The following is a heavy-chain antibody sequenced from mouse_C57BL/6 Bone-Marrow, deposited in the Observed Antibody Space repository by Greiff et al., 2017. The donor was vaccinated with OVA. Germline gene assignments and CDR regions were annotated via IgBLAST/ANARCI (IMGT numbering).Heavy chain of an antibody. CDR3: ARAYWPPSYWYFDV. Sequence: EVKLVESGGGLVKPGGSLKLSCAASGFTFSDYGMNWVRQAPEKGLEWVAYISSGSSTIYYADTVKGRFTISRDNAKNTLFLQMTTLRSEDTAMYYCARAYWPPSYWYFDVWGTGTTVTVSS. D-gene: IGHD2-10*01. CDR1: GFTFSDYG. V-gene: IGHV5-17*01. CDR2: ISSGSSTI. J-gene: IGHJ1*03.